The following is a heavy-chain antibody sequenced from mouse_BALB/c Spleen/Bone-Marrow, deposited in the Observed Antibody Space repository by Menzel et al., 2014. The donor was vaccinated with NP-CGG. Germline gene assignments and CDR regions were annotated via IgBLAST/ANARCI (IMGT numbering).Heavy chain of an antibody. V-gene: IGHV5-6-4*01. CDR1: GFTFSSYT. D-gene: IGHD2-3*01. Sequence: EVKLMESGGGLVKPGGSLKLSCAASGFTFSSYTMSWVRQTPEKRLEWVATITGVGVYTYYPDSVKGRFTISRDNAKNTLYLQMSSLKSEDTAMYYCTRDLYDGYSYYAMDYWGQGTSVTVSS. J-gene: IGHJ4*01. CDR2: ITGVGVYT. CDR3: TRDLYDGYSYYAMDY.